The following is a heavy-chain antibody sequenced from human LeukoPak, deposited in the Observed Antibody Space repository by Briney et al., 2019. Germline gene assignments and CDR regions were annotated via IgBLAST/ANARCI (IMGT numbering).Heavy chain of an antibody. CDR2: IKSKTDGGTT. J-gene: IGHJ4*02. V-gene: IGHV3-15*01. Sequence: GGSLRLSCAASGFTVSSNYMSWVRQAPGKGLEWVDRIKSKTDGGTTDYAAPVKGRFTISRDDSKNTLYLQMNSLKTEDTAVYYCTGHDYYDSSGYWPFDYWGQGTLVTVSS. CDR3: TGHDYYDSSGYWPFDY. CDR1: GFTVSSNY. D-gene: IGHD3-22*01.